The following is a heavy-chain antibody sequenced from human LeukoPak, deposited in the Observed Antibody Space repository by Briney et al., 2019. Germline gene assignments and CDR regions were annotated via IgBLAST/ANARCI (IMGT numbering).Heavy chain of an antibody. V-gene: IGHV4-4*07. CDR3: ARAASVDTAISYYYYYYYMDV. Sequence: PSETLSLTCTVSGSSISSYYWSWIRQPAGKGLEWIGRIYTSGSTNYNPSLKSRVTMSVDTSKNQFSLKLSSVTAADTAVYYCARAASVDTAISYYYYYYYMDVWGKGTTVTISS. J-gene: IGHJ6*03. CDR1: GSSISSYY. CDR2: IYTSGST. D-gene: IGHD5-18*01.